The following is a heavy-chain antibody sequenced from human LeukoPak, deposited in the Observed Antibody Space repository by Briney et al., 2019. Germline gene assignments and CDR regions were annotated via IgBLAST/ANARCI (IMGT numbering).Heavy chain of an antibody. CDR1: GFTFSSYA. J-gene: IGHJ4*02. V-gene: IGHV3-23*01. Sequence: GGSLKLSCAASGFTFSSYAMSWVRQAPGKGLEWVSAISGSGGSTYYADSVKGRFTISRDNSKNTLYLQMNSLRAEDTAVYYCAKACLEYNYGPDYWGQGTLVTVSS. CDR2: ISGSGGST. CDR3: AKACLEYNYGPDY. D-gene: IGHD5-18*01.